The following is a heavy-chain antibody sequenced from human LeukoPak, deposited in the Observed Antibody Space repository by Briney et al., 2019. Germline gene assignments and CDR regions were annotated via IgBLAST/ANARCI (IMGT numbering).Heavy chain of an antibody. V-gene: IGHV3-48*03. CDR3: ARDLYGYYGFDV. Sequence: GGSLRLSCAASGFTFSSYEMEWVRQAPGKGLEWLSYISTSGSTKYYADSVKGRFTISRDNAQNSLHLQMNSLRADDTAVYYCARDLYGYYGFDVWGQGTMVTVSS. CDR1: GFTFSSYE. D-gene: IGHD5-18*01. CDR2: ISTSGSTK. J-gene: IGHJ3*01.